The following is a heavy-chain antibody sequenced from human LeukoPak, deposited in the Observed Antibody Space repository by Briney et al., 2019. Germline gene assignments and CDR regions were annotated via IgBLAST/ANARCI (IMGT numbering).Heavy chain of an antibody. D-gene: IGHD3-22*01. J-gene: IGHJ4*02. Sequence: ASVKVSCKASGGTFSSYAISWVRQAPGQGLEWMGGIIPIFGTANYAQKFQGRVTITADKSTSTAYMELSSLRSEDTAVYYCARDPNYYDSSGGDYWGQGTLVTVSS. CDR3: ARDPNYYDSSGGDY. V-gene: IGHV1-69*06. CDR2: IIPIFGTA. CDR1: GGTFSSYA.